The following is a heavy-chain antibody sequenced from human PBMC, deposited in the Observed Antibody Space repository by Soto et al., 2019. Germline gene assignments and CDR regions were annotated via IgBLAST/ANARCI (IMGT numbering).Heavy chain of an antibody. J-gene: IGHJ4*02. CDR2: ISGSGGST. CDR3: ATIIIPAATNFY. Sequence: EVQLLESGGGLVQPGGSLRLSCAASGITFTAYAMSWVRQAPGKGLEWVSSISGSGGSTYYADSVKGRLTISGDNSKNALYLQMNSLRAEDPAVYYCATIIIPAATNFYWGQGTLVTVSS. V-gene: IGHV3-23*01. CDR1: GITFTAYA. D-gene: IGHD2-2*01.